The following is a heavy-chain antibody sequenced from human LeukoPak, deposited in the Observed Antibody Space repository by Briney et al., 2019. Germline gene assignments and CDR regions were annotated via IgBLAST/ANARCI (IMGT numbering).Heavy chain of an antibody. J-gene: IGHJ3*02. D-gene: IGHD6-19*01. CDR3: ARGAVAGTRGAFDI. CDR1: GFTFSSYS. Sequence: GGSLRLSCAASGFTFSSYSMNWVRQAPGKGLEWGSSISSSSSYIYYADSVKGRFTISRDNAKNSLYLQMNSLRAEDTAVYYCARGAVAGTRGAFDIWGQGTMVTVSS. CDR2: ISSSSSYI. V-gene: IGHV3-21*01.